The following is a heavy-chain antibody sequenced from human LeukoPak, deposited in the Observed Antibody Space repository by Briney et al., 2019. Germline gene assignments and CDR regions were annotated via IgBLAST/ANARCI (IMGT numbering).Heavy chain of an antibody. D-gene: IGHD2-21*02. V-gene: IGHV3-7*01. Sequence: GGSLRLSCAASGFTFSSYWMSWVRQAPGKGLEWVANIKQDGSEKYYVDSVKGRFTISRDNAKNSLYLQMNSLRAEDTAVYYCARGCGGDCYRGVSGVDPWGQGTLVTVSS. CDR2: IKQDGSEK. CDR3: ARGCGGDCYRGVSGVDP. CDR1: GFTFSSYW. J-gene: IGHJ5*02.